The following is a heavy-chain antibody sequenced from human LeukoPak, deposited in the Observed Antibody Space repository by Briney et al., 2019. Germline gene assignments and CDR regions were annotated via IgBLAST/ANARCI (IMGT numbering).Heavy chain of an antibody. D-gene: IGHD4-17*01. CDR1: GFTFSSYA. CDR3: AKDRTLTTVTTFLFDY. J-gene: IGHJ4*02. V-gene: IGHV3-23*01. CDR2: ISGSGGST. Sequence: GGSLRLSCAASGFTFSSYAMSWVRQAPGKGLEWVSAISGSGGSTYHADSVKGRFTISRDNSKNTLYLQMNSLRAEDTAVYYCAKDRTLTTVTTFLFDYWGQGTLVTVSS.